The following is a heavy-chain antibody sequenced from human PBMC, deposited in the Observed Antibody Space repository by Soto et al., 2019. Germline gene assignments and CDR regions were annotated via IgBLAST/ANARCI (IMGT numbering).Heavy chain of an antibody. CDR3: ARVVYDSSGYYFDY. J-gene: IGHJ4*02. CDR1: GGSISSGGYY. D-gene: IGHD3-22*01. CDR2: IYYSGST. Sequence: QVQLQESGPGLVKPSQTLSLTCTVSGGSISSGGYYWSWIRQHPGKGLEWIGYIYYSGSTYYNPSLKSRVTISVDTSKNQFALKLSCVAAADTAVYYCARVVYDSSGYYFDYWGQGTLVTVSS. V-gene: IGHV4-31*03.